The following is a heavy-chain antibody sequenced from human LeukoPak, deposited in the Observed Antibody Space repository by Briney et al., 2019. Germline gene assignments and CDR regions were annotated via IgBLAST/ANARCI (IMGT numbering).Heavy chain of an antibody. CDR3: ARQLAGLAPPGFIDS. D-gene: IGHD3-3*02. CDR1: GGSISSPY. V-gene: IGHV4-59*08. CDR2: IYYGGDT. Sequence: SETLSLTCTVSGGSISSPYWTWIRQPPGKGLEWIGYIYYGGDTDYSPSLKSRATILLDRSKNQFSLRLTSVTAADTAVYYCARQLAGLAPPGFIDSWGQGTLVTVSS. J-gene: IGHJ4*02.